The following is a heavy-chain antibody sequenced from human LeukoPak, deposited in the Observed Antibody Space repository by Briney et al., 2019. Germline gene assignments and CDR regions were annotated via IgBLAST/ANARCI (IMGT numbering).Heavy chain of an antibody. CDR3: ARDRRGWYGGPLDY. CDR2: ISSSRSYI. J-gene: IGHJ4*02. Sequence: GGSLRLSCAASGFTFSSYSMNWVRPAPGKGLEWVSSISSSRSYIYYADSVKGRFTISRDNAKNSLYLQMNSLRAEDTAVYYCARDRRGWYGGPLDYWGQGTLVTVSS. CDR1: GFTFSSYS. D-gene: IGHD6-19*01. V-gene: IGHV3-21*01.